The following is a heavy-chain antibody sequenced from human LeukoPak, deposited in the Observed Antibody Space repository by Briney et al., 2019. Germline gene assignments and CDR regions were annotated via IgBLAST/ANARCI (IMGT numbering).Heavy chain of an antibody. J-gene: IGHJ5*02. CDR3: GNWFDP. Sequence: QSGRSLRLSCAASGFTLSSYGMHWVRQAPGTGLEWVAVISYDGSNKYYADSVKGRFTISRDNSKNTLYLQMNSLRAEDTAVYYCGNWFDPWGQGTLVTVSS. CDR1: GFTLSSYG. V-gene: IGHV3-30*18. CDR2: ISYDGSNK.